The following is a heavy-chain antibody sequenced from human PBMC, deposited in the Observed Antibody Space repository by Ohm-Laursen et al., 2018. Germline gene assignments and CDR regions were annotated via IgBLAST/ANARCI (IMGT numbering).Heavy chain of an antibody. CDR1: GFTVSSNY. Sequence: GSLRLSCTASGFTVSSNYMSWVRQAPGKGLEWVSVIYSGGSTYYADSVKGRFTISRDNSKNTLYLQMNSLRAEDTAVYYCARVSSSWYQTEYYFDYWGQGTLVTVSS. CDR3: ARVSSSWYQTEYYFDY. D-gene: IGHD6-13*01. V-gene: IGHV3-53*01. CDR2: IYSGGST. J-gene: IGHJ4*02.